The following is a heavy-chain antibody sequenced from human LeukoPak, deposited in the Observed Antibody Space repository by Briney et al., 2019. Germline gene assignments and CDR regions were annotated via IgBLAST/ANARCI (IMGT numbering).Heavy chain of an antibody. Sequence: GASVKVSCKASGGTFSSYAISWVRQAPGQGLEWMGRIIPILGIANYAQKFQGRVTTTADKSTSTAYMELSSLRSEDTAVYYCARGLIVATKTSYYYYGMDVWGQGTTVTVSS. J-gene: IGHJ6*02. D-gene: IGHD5-12*01. CDR2: IIPILGIA. CDR1: GGTFSSYA. V-gene: IGHV1-69*04. CDR3: ARGLIVATKTSYYYYGMDV.